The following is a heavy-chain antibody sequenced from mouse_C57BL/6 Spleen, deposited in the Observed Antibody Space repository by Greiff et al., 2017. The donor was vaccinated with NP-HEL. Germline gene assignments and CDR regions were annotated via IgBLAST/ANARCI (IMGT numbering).Heavy chain of an antibody. Sequence: VHLVESGAELVRPGASVKLSCKASGYTFTYYYINWVKQRPGQGLEWIARIYPGSGNTYYNEKFKGKATLTAEKSSSTAYMQLSSLTSEDSAVYFCAQGNYLDYWGQGTTLTVSS. V-gene: IGHV1-76*01. CDR2: IYPGSGNT. CDR1: GYTFTYYY. CDR3: AQGNYLDY. J-gene: IGHJ2*01.